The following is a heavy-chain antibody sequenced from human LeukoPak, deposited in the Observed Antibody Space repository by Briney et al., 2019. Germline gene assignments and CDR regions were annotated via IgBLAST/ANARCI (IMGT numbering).Heavy chain of an antibody. V-gene: IGHV4-59*08. CDR3: ARRDPGIAVAGFDY. J-gene: IGHJ4*02. CDR2: IYYSGST. Sequence: SETLSLTCTVSGGSISSYYWSWIRQPPGKGLEWIGYIYYSGSTNYNPSPKSRVTMSVDTSKNQFSLKLSSVTAADTAVYYCARRDPGIAVAGFDYWGQGTLVTVSS. D-gene: IGHD6-19*01. CDR1: GGSISSYY.